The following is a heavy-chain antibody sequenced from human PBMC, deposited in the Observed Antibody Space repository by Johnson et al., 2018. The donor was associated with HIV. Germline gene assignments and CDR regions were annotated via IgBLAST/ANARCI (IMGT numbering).Heavy chain of an antibody. J-gene: IGHJ3*02. Sequence: VQLVESGGGLVKPGGSLRLSCAASGFTFSSYAMHWVRQTPGKGLEWVAIISYDGSNEYYADSVKGRFTISRDNSKNSLYLQMNSLRAEDTAVYYCARSEEWRGEGVYQIWGQGTMVTVSS. CDR2: ISYDGSNE. V-gene: IGHV3-30-3*01. D-gene: IGHD6-13*01. CDR1: GFTFSSYA. CDR3: ARSEEWRGEGVYQI.